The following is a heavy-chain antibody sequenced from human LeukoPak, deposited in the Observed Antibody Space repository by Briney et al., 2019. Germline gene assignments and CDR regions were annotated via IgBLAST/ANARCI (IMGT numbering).Heavy chain of an antibody. J-gene: IGHJ6*02. CDR2: ISYEGSNK. V-gene: IGHV3-30*18. D-gene: IGHD3-10*01. CDR3: AKDLTRALWFGELFSSDYYYGMDV. CDR1: GFTFSSYG. Sequence: GGSLRLSCAASGFTFSSYGMHWVRQAPGKGLEWVAVISYEGSNKYYADSVKGRFTISRDNSKNTLYLQMNSLRAEDTAVYYCAKDLTRALWFGELFSSDYYYGMDVWGQGTTVTVSS.